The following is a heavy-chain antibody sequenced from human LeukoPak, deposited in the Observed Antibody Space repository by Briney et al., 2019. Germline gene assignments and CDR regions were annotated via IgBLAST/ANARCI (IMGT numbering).Heavy chain of an antibody. D-gene: IGHD2-8*01. CDR2: ISAYNGNT. V-gene: IGHV1-18*01. J-gene: IGHJ4*02. CDR1: GYTFTGYG. CDR3: AREYCTNGVCSAADY. Sequence: ASVKVSCKASGYTFTGYGISWVRQAPGQGLEWMGWISAYNGNTNYAQKLQGRVTMTTDTSTSTAYMELRSLRSDDTAVYYCAREYCTNGVCSAADYWGQGTLVTVSS.